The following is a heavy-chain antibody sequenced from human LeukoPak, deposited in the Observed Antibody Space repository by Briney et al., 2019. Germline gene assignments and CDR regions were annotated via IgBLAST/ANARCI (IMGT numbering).Heavy chain of an antibody. CDR1: GFTFDDYA. D-gene: IGHD3-10*01. J-gene: IGHJ4*02. CDR2: ISWNSGSI. V-gene: IGHV3-9*01. Sequence: GGSLRLSCAASGFTFDDYALHWVRQAPGKGLEWVSGISWNSGSIGYADSVKGRFTISRDNAKNSLYLQMNSLRAEDTALYYCAKDWGPRWFGELNFDYWGQGTLVTVSS. CDR3: AKDWGPRWFGELNFDY.